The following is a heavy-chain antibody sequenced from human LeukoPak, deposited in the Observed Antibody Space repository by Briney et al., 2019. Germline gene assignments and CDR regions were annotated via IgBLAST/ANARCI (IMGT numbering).Heavy chain of an antibody. CDR1: GGSISSSSYY. CDR2: IYYSGST. CDR3: ARQGRITMVRGVINGLLAI. V-gene: IGHV4-39*01. J-gene: IGHJ4*02. D-gene: IGHD3-10*01. Sequence: PSETLSLTCTVSGGSISSSSYYWGWIRQPPGKGLEWLGSIYYSGSTYYNPSLKSRVTISVDTAKNQFSLKLSSVTAADTAVYYCARQGRITMVRGVINGLLAIWGQGTLVTVSS.